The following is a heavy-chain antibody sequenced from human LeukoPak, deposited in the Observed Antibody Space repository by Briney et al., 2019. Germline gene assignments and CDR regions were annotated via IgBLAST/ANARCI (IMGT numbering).Heavy chain of an antibody. Sequence: GASVKVSCKASGGTFSSYAISWVRQAPGQGLGWMGRIIPILGIANYAQKFQGRVTITADKSTSTAYMELSSLRSEDTAVYYCARDKRYYYDSSGYYYKPLDYWGQGTLVTVSS. D-gene: IGHD3-22*01. CDR2: IIPILGIA. CDR3: ARDKRYYYDSSGYYYKPLDY. CDR1: GGTFSSYA. J-gene: IGHJ4*02. V-gene: IGHV1-69*04.